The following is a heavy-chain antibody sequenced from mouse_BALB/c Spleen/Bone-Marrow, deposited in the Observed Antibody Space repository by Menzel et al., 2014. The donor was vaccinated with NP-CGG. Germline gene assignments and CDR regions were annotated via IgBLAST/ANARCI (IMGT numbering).Heavy chain of an antibody. V-gene: IGHV5-6-3*01. CDR3: ARVWYFDY. CDR2: INSNGGST. Sequence: EVMLVESGGGLVQPGGSLNLSCAASGFTFSSYGMSWVRQTPDKRLELVATINSNGGSTYYPDSVKGRFTISRDNAKNTLXLQMSSLKSEDTAMYYCARVWYFDYWGQGTSLTVSS. CDR1: GFTFSSYG. J-gene: IGHJ2*03.